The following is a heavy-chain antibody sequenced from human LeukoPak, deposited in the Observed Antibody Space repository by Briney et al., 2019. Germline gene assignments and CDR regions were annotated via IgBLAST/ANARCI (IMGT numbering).Heavy chain of an antibody. CDR3: ARDLGSDSSGYPNY. D-gene: IGHD3-22*01. J-gene: IGHJ4*02. CDR1: GFTFSSYS. CDR2: ISSSSSYI. V-gene: IGHV3-21*01. Sequence: KPGGSLRLSRAASGFTFSSYSMNWVRQAPGKGLEWVSSISSSSSYIYYADSVKGRFTISRDNAKNSLYLQMNSLRAEDTAVYYCARDLGSDSSGYPNYWGQGTLVTVSS.